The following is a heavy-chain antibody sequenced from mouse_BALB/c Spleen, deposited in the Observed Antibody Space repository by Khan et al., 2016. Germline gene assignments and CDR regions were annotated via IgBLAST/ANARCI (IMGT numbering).Heavy chain of an antibody. CDR3: AKSTTVGYYAMDY. J-gene: IGHJ4*01. CDR2: INTYTGEP. D-gene: IGHD1-1*01. V-gene: IGHV9-1*02. Sequence: QIQLVQSGPELKKPGETVKISCKASGYTFTNYGMNWVKQAPGKGLKWMGWINTYTGEPTYADDFKGRFAFSLETSASAAYLQINNLKNEDMGTYFCAKSTTVGYYAMDYWGQGTSVTVSS. CDR1: GYTFTNYG.